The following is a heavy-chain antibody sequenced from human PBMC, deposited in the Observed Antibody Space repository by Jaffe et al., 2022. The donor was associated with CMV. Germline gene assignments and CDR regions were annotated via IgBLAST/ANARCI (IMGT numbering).Heavy chain of an antibody. J-gene: IGHJ6*02. Sequence: QVLLVESGGDVVQPGKSLRLSCAASGFTFSNSGMHWVRQAPGKGLEWVAVIWYDGSTKHYADSVKGRFIISRDNSENMLYLQMNSLRVEDTAVYYCARGGGATYDMDVWGLGTTVTVSS. V-gene: IGHV3-33*01. CDR2: IWYDGSTK. CDR1: GFTFSNSG. CDR3: ARGGGATYDMDV. D-gene: IGHD1-26*01.